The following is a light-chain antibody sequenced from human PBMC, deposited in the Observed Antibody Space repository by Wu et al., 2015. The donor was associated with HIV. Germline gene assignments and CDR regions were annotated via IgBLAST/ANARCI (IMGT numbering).Light chain of an antibody. CDR3: LQSYSTLWT. CDR1: QGINSY. Sequence: DIQMTQSPSSLSASVGDRVTITCRASQGINSYLAWYQQKPGKAPKLLIYAASTLETGVPSRFSGSGSGTEFTLTISCLQPEDFATYYCLQSYSTLWTFGQGTKVEI. CDR2: AAS. V-gene: IGKV1-9*01. J-gene: IGKJ1*01.